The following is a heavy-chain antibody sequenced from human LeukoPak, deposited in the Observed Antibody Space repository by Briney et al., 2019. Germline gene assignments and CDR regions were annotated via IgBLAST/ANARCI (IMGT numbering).Heavy chain of an antibody. CDR2: IYYSGST. CDR3: ARGRSSSWYLIWFDP. V-gene: IGHV4-59*01. CDR1: GGSISSYY. Sequence: PSETLSLTCTVSGGSISSYYGSWIRQPPGKGLEWIGYIYYSGSTNYNPSLKSRVTISVDTSKNQFSLKLSSVTAADTAVYYCARGRSSSWYLIWFDPWGQGTLVTVSS. D-gene: IGHD6-13*01. J-gene: IGHJ5*02.